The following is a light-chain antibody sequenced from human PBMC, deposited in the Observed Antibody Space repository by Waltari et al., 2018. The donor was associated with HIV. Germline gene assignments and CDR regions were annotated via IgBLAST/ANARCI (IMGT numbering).Light chain of an antibody. V-gene: IGKV1-5*03. J-gene: IGKJ1*01. CDR1: QNVGAF. Sequence: DIRLTQSPPTLSASAGDRLAITCRAGQNVGAFLAWYQQKPGKPPKLLIFQASILEGGVPSRFSGSVSGSDFTLTINGLQSDDFATYYCHQYASFSGTFGQGTKVEL. CDR3: HQYASFSGT. CDR2: QAS.